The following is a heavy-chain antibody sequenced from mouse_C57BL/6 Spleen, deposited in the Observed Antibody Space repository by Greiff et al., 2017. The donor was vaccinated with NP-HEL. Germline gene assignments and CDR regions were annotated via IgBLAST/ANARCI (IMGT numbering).Heavy chain of an antibody. CDR1: GYTFTDYN. V-gene: IGHV1-22*01. CDR3: ARSQIDGYYNAWFAY. CDR2: INPNNGGT. D-gene: IGHD2-3*01. J-gene: IGHJ3*01. Sequence: EVQRVESGPELVKPGASVKMSCKASGYTFTDYNMHWVKQSHGKSLEWIGYINPNNGGTSYNQKFKGKATLTVNKSSSTAYMELRSLTSEDSAVYYCARSQIDGYYNAWFAYWGQGTLVTVSA.